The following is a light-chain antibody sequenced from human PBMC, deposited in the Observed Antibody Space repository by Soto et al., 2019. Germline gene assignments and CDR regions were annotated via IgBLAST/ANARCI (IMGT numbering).Light chain of an antibody. J-gene: IGLJ2*01. Sequence: QSALTQPASVSGSPGQSITIPCTGASSDVGSYNLVSWYQQHPGKAPKLMIYEVSRRPSGISNRFSGSKSGNTASLTIFGLQAEDEADYYCCSYAGSPTFVIFGGGTKLTVL. CDR3: CSYAGSPTFVI. CDR1: SSDVGSYNL. CDR2: EVS. V-gene: IGLV2-23*02.